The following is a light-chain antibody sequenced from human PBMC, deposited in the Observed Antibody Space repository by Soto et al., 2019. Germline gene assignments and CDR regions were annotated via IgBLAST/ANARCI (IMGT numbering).Light chain of an antibody. CDR3: AIWDDSVDGWV. J-gene: IGLJ3*02. Sequence: QSVLTQPPSMSEAPGQRVTISCSGSNVGNKAVNWYQQLPGKAPKLLLYYDDMLSSGVSDRFSGSKSGTSASLAISGLQNDDDGDYYCAIWDDSVDGWVFGGGTKLTVL. V-gene: IGLV1-36*01. CDR2: YDD. CDR1: NVGNKA.